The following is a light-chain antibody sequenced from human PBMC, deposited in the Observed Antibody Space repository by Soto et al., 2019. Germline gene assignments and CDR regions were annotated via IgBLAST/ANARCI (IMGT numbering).Light chain of an antibody. Sequence: EIVLTQSPATLSLSPGERATLSCRASQSVSSKLAWYQQKPGQAPRLLIYDASNKATGIPTRFSGRGSGTDFAPTISSLEPEDFVVYCCQHRSNWPYTFGQGTKLEIK. CDR3: QHRSNWPYT. J-gene: IGKJ2*01. CDR2: DAS. V-gene: IGKV3-11*01. CDR1: QSVSSK.